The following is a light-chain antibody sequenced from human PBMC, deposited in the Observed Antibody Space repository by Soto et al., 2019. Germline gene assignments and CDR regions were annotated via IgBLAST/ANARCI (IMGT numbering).Light chain of an antibody. CDR1: QSIRSW. CDR3: QQFNTYSYT. V-gene: IGKV1-5*01. J-gene: IGKJ2*01. Sequence: DFQMTQSPSILSASVGDRVSITCRASQSIRSWLAWYQQKPGRTPTLLIYDASSLESGVPSRFSGSGFGTEFTLTISSLQPDDFATYYCQQFNTYSYTFGQGTRVEIK. CDR2: DAS.